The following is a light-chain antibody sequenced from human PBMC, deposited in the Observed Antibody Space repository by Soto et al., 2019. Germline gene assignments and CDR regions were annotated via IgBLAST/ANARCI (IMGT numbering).Light chain of an antibody. CDR3: QQYGSSPLT. Sequence: EIVLTQSPGTLSLSPGERATLSCRASQSVSSSYLAWYQQKSGQAPRLLIYGASSRATGIPDRFSGSASGTDFTLTISRLEPEDFAVHYCQQYGSSPLTFGGGTKVEIK. CDR1: QSVSSSY. J-gene: IGKJ4*01. V-gene: IGKV3-20*01. CDR2: GAS.